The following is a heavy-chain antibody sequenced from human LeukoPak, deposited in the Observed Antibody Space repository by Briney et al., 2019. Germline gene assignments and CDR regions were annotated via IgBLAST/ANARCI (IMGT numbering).Heavy chain of an antibody. CDR1: GYSFTSYW. CDR3: ARPGYMVYSGHDLDFDY. D-gene: IGHD5-12*01. Sequence: LGESLKISCKGSGYSFTSYWIGWVRQMPGKGLEWMGIIYPGDSDTRYSPSFQGQVTISADKSISTAYLQWSSLKASDTAMYYCARPGYMVYSGHDLDFDYWGQGTLVTVSS. V-gene: IGHV5-51*01. J-gene: IGHJ4*02. CDR2: IYPGDSDT.